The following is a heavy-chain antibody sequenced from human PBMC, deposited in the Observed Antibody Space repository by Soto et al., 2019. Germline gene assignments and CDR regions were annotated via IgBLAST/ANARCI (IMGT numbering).Heavy chain of an antibody. J-gene: IGHJ4*02. V-gene: IGHV4-34*01. CDR2: INHSGST. Sequence: SSETLSLTCAVYGGSFSGYYWSWIRQPPGKGLEWIGEINHSGSTNYNPSLKSRVTISVDTSKNQFSLKLSSVTAADTAVYYCAREGNNGHWNQLDYWGQGTLVTVSS. D-gene: IGHD1-1*01. CDR3: AREGNNGHWNQLDY. CDR1: GGSFSGYY.